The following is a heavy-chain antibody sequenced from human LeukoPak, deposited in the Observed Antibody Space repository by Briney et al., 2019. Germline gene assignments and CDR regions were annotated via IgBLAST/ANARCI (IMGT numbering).Heavy chain of an antibody. CDR1: GFTFSSYG. D-gene: IGHD5/OR15-5a*01. CDR2: ISYDGSNK. CDR3: ASSSTGFFDY. V-gene: IGHV3-30*03. Sequence: QSGGSLRLSCAASGFTFSSYGMHWVRQAPGKGLEWVAVISYDGSNKYYADSVKGRFTISRDNSKNTLYLQMNSLRAEDTAVYYCASSSTGFFDYWGQGTLVIVSS. J-gene: IGHJ4*02.